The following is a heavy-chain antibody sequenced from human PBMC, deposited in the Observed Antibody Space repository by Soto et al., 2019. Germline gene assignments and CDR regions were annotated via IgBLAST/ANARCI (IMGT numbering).Heavy chain of an antibody. CDR1: GGSISSGDHY. D-gene: IGHD3-10*01. CDR2: IYYSGST. CDR3: ARAIISMARERPFDP. J-gene: IGHJ5*02. Sequence: PSETLSLTCSASGGSISSGDHYWSWIRQPPGKGLEWIGYIYYSGSTYYNPSLESRVTISVDTSKNRFSLKVSSVTAADTAVYYCARAIISMARERPFDPWGQGSLVTVS. V-gene: IGHV4-30-4*01.